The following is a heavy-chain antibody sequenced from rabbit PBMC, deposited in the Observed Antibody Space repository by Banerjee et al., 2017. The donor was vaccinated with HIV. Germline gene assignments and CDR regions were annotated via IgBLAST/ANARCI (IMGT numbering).Heavy chain of an antibody. CDR2: IVTDSGST. J-gene: IGHJ4*01. CDR1: GLDFSSSYW. CDR3: ARGALDAFTL. V-gene: IGHV1S40*01. Sequence: QSLEESGGDLVKPGASLTLTCTASGLDFSSSYWICWVRQAPGKGLEWIACIVTDSGSTYYANWVNGRFTISKTSSTTVDLKMTSLTAADTATYFCARGALDAFTLWGPGTLVTVS.